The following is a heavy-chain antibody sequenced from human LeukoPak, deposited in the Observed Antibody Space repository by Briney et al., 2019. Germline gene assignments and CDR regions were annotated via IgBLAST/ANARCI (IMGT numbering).Heavy chain of an antibody. V-gene: IGHV4-39*07. D-gene: IGHD3-10*01. J-gene: IGHJ3*02. CDR3: ARDTGGRGRLDAFDI. Sequence: PSQTMSPTSIVYGGSLTSRFSYWDWVRQHPGKGLEWIGPVFYNGATQYSPSLRSRVTISIDTSTNQFSLKLTSVTAADTAIYYCARDTGGRGRLDAFDIWGQGTMVTVSS. CDR2: VFYNGAT. CDR1: GGSLTSRFSY.